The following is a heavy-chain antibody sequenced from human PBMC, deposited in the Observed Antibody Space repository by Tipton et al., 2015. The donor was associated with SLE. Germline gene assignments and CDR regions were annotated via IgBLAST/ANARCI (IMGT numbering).Heavy chain of an antibody. V-gene: IGHV4-59*01. CDR3: ARSWNDAPPDLGY. CDR1: GGSIGSFY. Sequence: TLSLTCTVSGGSIGSFYWSWIRQPPGKGLEWIGNIDYTANPNYSPSLQSRVTISIDTSTNHFSLKLRSVTAADTAVYYCARSWNDAPPDLGYWGQGTLVTVSS. D-gene: IGHD1-1*01. CDR2: IDYTANP. J-gene: IGHJ4*02.